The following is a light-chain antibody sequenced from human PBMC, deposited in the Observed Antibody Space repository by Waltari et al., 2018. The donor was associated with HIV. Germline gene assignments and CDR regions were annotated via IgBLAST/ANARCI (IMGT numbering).Light chain of an antibody. V-gene: IGLV2-14*01. Sequence: QSALTQPASVSGSPGQSITIPCTGTSNDVAGYKYVSWYQQHPGKAPKVVIYEVSNRPSGVSNRFSGSKSGNTAALTISGLQAEDEADYYCSSYASTSTRVFGGGTKLTVL. CDR1: SNDVAGYKY. CDR2: EVS. J-gene: IGLJ3*02. CDR3: SSYASTSTRV.